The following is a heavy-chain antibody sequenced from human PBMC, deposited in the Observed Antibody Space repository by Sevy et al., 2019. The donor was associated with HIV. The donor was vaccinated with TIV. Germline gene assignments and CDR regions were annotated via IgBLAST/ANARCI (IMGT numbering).Heavy chain of an antibody. CDR3: STPPTTVDVFDI. CDR2: INQDGSED. J-gene: IGHJ3*02. CDR1: GFPFSRNW. Sequence: GGSLRLSCAASGFPFSRNWMTWVRQAPGKGLEWVANINQDGSEDYYVDSVKGRFTISRDNAKNSVYLQMNSLRAEDAAVYYCSTPPTTVDVFDIWGHGTMVTVSS. D-gene: IGHD4-17*01. V-gene: IGHV3-7*03.